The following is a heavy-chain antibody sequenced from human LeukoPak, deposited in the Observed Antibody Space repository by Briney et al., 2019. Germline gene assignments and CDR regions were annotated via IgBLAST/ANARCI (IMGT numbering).Heavy chain of an antibody. CDR1: GFTVSSNY. CDR3: TKALYCGGDCYSRDDY. D-gene: IGHD2-21*02. V-gene: IGHV3-23*01. CDR2: ISGSGVTT. Sequence: GGSLRLSCAASGFTVSSNYMSWVRQAPGKGLEWVSGISGSGVTTYHADSVKGRFTISRDNSKNTLYLQMNSLRAEDTAVYYCTKALYCGGDCYSRDDYWGQGTLVTVSS. J-gene: IGHJ4*02.